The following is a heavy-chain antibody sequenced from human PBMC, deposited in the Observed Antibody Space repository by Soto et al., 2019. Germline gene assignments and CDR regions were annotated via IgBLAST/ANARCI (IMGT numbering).Heavy chain of an antibody. J-gene: IGHJ1*01. CDR2: ISDDSSYI. Sequence: GESLKISCAASGFMFSAYTMNWVRQAPGKVLEWLSSISDDSSYIDYADSLRGRFTVSRDNARNSLYLQIDSLGVEDTAVYYCATPYYFNHWGPGXLVTVYS. CDR1: GFMFSAYT. V-gene: IGHV3-21*06. D-gene: IGHD3-16*01. CDR3: ATPYYFNH.